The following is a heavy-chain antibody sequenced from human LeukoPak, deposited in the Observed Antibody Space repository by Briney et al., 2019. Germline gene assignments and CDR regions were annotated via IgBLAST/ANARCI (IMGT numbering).Heavy chain of an antibody. CDR1: GGSFCGYY. Sequence: SETLSRTSAVYGGSFCGYYWSWIRRPPRGGLEWIGEINHSGSTNYNPSLKSRVTISVDTSNNQFSLKLSSVTAADTAVYYCARGTVVVPADNWGQGTLVTVSS. CDR2: INHSGST. V-gene: IGHV4-34*01. CDR3: ARGTVVVPADN. D-gene: IGHD2-2*01. J-gene: IGHJ4*02.